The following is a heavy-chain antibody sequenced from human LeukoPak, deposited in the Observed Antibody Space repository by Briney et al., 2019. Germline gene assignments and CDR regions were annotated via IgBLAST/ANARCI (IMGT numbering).Heavy chain of an antibody. CDR3: ARRRWLRWTGTYLQIDY. J-gene: IGHJ4*02. Sequence: PSETLSLTCAVYGGSFSGYYWSWIRQPPGKGLEWIGEINHSGSTNYNPSLKSRVTISVDTSKNQFSLKLSSVTAADTAVYYCARRRWLRWTGTYLQIDYWGQGTLVTVSS. CDR1: GGSFSGYY. D-gene: IGHD5-12*01. V-gene: IGHV4-34*01. CDR2: INHSGST.